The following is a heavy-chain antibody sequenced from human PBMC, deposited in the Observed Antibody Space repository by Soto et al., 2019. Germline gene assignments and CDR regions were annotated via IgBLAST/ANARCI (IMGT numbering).Heavy chain of an antibody. J-gene: IGHJ6*02. CDR2: INHSGST. V-gene: IGHV4-34*01. CDR1: GGSFSGYY. Sequence: QVQLQQWGAGLLKPSETLSLTCAVYGGSFSGYYWSWIRQPPGKGLEWIGEINHSGSTNYNPSLNSRVTISVDTSKNQFFLKLSSVTAADTAVYYCARGGYNGMDVWGQGTTVTVSS. CDR3: ARGGYNGMDV.